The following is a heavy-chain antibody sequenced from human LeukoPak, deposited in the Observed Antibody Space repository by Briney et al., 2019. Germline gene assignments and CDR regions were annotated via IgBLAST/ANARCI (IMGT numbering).Heavy chain of an antibody. D-gene: IGHD3-10*01. V-gene: IGHV2-5*02. CDR1: GFSLSTSGVG. J-gene: IGHJ5*02. CDR2: IYWDDDK. CDR3: APLLYGSGSYSHNWFDP. Sequence: SGPTLVKPTQTLTLTCTFSGFSLSTSGVGVGWIRRPPGKALEWLALIYWDDDKRYSPSLKSRLTITKDTSKNQVVLTMTNMDPVDTATYYCAPLLYGSGSYSHNWFDPWGQGTLVTVSS.